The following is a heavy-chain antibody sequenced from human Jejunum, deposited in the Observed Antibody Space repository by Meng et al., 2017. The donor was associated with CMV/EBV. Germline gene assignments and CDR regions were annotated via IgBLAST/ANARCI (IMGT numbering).Heavy chain of an antibody. CDR3: AHFVGGYYPSRPDY. CDR1: GFSLSTSEVG. CDR2: IYWDDDK. Sequence: QITLKEYGPTLVQPTQTLTLTCTFSGFSLSTSEVGVGWIRQPPGKALEWLAVIYWDDDKRYSPSLKSRLTITKDTSKNQVVLTLTNMGPIDTGTYYCAHFVGGYYPSRPDYWGQGTLVTVSS. V-gene: IGHV2-5*02. D-gene: IGHD1-26*01. J-gene: IGHJ4*02.